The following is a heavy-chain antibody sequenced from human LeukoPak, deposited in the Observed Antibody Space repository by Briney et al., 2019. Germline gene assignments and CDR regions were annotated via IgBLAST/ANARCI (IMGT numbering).Heavy chain of an antibody. Sequence: SETLSLTCAVYGGSFSGYYWSWIRQPPGKGLEWIGYIYYSGSTNYNPSLKSRVTISVDTSKNQFSLKLSSVTAADTAVYYCARINSSGWYPYFDYWGQGTLVTVSS. V-gene: IGHV4-59*08. CDR2: IYYSGST. CDR1: GGSFSGYY. CDR3: ARINSSGWYPYFDY. D-gene: IGHD6-19*01. J-gene: IGHJ4*02.